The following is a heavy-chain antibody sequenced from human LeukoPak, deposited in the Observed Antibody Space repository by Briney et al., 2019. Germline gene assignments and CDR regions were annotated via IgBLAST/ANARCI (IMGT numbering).Heavy chain of an antibody. CDR2: ISAYNGNT. D-gene: IGHD6-13*01. V-gene: IGHV1-18*01. CDR3: ARDTPPFIAADGYDAFDI. Sequence: GASVKVSCKASGYTFTSYGISWVRQAPGQGLEWMGWISAYNGNTNYAQKLQGRVTMTTDTSTSTAYMELRSLRSDDTAVYYCARDTPPFIAADGYDAFDIWGQGTMVTVSS. J-gene: IGHJ3*02. CDR1: GYTFTSYG.